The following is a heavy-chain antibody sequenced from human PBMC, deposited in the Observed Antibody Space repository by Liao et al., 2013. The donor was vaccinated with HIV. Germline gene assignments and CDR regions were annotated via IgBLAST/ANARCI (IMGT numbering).Heavy chain of an antibody. CDR1: GGSISSGGYS. D-gene: IGHD6-6*01. CDR2: IYHSGT. V-gene: IGHV4-30-2*01. CDR3: GIAARPILVQH. Sequence: QLQLQESGSGLVKPSQTLSLTCAVSGGSISSGGYSWSWIRQPPGKGLEWIGYIYHSGTYYNPSLKSRVTISVDRSKNQFSLKLSSVTAADTAVYYCGIAARPILVQHWGQGTLVTVSS. J-gene: IGHJ1*01.